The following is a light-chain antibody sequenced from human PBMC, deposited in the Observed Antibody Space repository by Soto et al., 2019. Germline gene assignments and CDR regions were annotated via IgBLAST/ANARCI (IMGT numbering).Light chain of an antibody. V-gene: IGKV3-15*01. CDR1: QSVSSN. CDR3: QQYNNWPRT. CDR2: GAS. J-gene: IGKJ1*01. Sequence: EIVLTQSPATLSVSAGERATLSCRASQSVSSNLAWYQQKPVQAPRLLLYGASTRATDIPARFSGSGSGTEFTLTISSLQSEDFAVYYCQQYNNWPRTFGQGTKVDIK.